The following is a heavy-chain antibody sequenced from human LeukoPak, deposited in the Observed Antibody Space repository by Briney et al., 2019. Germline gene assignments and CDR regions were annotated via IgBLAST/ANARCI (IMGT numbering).Heavy chain of an antibody. CDR1: GYTFSSYG. D-gene: IGHD3-3*01. Sequence: SCKASGYTFSSYGMYWVRQAPGKGLEWVAVISYDGSNKYFADSVKGRFTISRDNSKNTLYLQMNSLRAEDTAVYYCAKGWGIPIFGVVTNWGQGTLVTVSS. J-gene: IGHJ4*02. CDR3: AKGWGIPIFGVVTN. V-gene: IGHV3-30*18. CDR2: ISYDGSNK.